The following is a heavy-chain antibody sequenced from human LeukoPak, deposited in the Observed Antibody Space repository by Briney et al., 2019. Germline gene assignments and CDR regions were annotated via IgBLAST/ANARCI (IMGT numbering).Heavy chain of an antibody. Sequence: SETLSLTCTVSGGSISSSSYYWGWIRQPPGKGREWLGSIYYSGSTYYNPSLKSRVTISVDTSKNQSSLKLSSVTAADTAVYYCARQRLGRAWFDPWGQGTLVTVSS. CDR1: GGSISSSSYY. D-gene: IGHD3-16*01. V-gene: IGHV4-39*01. CDR3: ARQRLGRAWFDP. J-gene: IGHJ5*02. CDR2: IYYSGST.